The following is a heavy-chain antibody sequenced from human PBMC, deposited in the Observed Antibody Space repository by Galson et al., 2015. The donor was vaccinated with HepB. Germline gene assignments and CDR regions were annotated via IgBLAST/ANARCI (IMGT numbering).Heavy chain of an antibody. Sequence: SLRLSCAASGFTFSNAWMSWVRQAPGKGLEWVGRIKSKTDGGTTDYAAPVKGRFTISRDDSKNTLYLQMNSLKTEDTAVYYCTTEDILTGYAVDYWGQGTLVTVSS. CDR3: TTEDILTGYAVDY. J-gene: IGHJ4*02. CDR1: GFTFSNAW. D-gene: IGHD3-9*01. CDR2: IKSKTDGGTT. V-gene: IGHV3-15*01.